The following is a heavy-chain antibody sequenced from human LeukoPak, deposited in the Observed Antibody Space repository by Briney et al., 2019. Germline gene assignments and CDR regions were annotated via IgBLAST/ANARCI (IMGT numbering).Heavy chain of an antibody. CDR2: ISSSSSYI. CDR3: ARGSKEQLGYMDV. J-gene: IGHJ6*03. Sequence: GGSLRLSCAASGFTFGSYSMNWVRQAPGKGLEWVSSISSSSSYIYYADSVKGRFTISRDNAKDTLYLQMNSLRAEDTAVYYCARGSKEQLGYMDVWGKGATVTVSS. CDR1: GFTFGSYS. V-gene: IGHV3-21*01. D-gene: IGHD6-6*01.